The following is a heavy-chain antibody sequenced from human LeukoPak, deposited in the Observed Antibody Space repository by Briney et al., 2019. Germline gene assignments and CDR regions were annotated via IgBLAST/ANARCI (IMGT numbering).Heavy chain of an antibody. CDR2: ISYDGSNK. J-gene: IGHJ5*02. CDR3: AKEDRYYYDSSGYQNWFDP. Sequence: GRSVRLSCAGSGLIYSSYGMHGVRPAPGKGRAWVAVISYDGSNKYYADSVKGRFTNPRDNSKKTLYLQMNSLRAEDTAVYYCAKEDRYYYDSSGYQNWFDPWGQGTLVTVSS. V-gene: IGHV3-30*18. CDR1: GLIYSSYG. D-gene: IGHD3-22*01.